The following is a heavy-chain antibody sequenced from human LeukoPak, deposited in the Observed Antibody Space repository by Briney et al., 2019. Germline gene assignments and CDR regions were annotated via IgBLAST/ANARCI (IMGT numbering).Heavy chain of an antibody. CDR2: ISYDGSNK. V-gene: IGHV3-30-3*01. Sequence: GGSLRLSCAASGFTFSSYAMHWVRQAPGKGLEWVAVISYDGSNKYYADSVKGRFTISRDNSKNTLYLQMNSLGAEDTAVYYCARHIGAPIWQPNYYYYGMDVWGQGTTVTVSS. D-gene: IGHD5-12*01. CDR1: GFTFSSYA. CDR3: ARHIGAPIWQPNYYYYGMDV. J-gene: IGHJ6*02.